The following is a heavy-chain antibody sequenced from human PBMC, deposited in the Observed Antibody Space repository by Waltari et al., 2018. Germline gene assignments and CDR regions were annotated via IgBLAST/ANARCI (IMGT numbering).Heavy chain of an antibody. CDR1: VFTFAARA. V-gene: IGHV3-9*01. CDR3: ARKIRTYYVVAFDL. CDR2: IRWKGENV. Sequence: EEQLVESGGGLVQPGRSLRLSCAASVFTFAARARHWVRQAPGNVREGVSSIRWKGENVAYADSVKGRYTISRENAKKSLFLQMNSVRPEDTALYYCARKIRTYYVVAFDLWGQGTMVLVSS. D-gene: IGHD1-26*01. J-gene: IGHJ3*01.